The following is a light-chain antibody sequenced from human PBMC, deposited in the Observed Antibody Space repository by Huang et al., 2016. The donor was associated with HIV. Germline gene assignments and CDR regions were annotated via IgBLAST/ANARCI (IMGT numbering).Light chain of an antibody. CDR2: GAS. CDR1: QRVSSN. CDR3: QQYNNWPPIT. V-gene: IGKV3-15*01. Sequence: EIVMTQSPATLSVSPGEGATLSCRASQRVSSNLAWYQQKPGQAPRLLIYGASTRATGIPARFSGSGSGTEFTLTISSRQSEDFAVYYCQQYNNWPPITFGQGTRLEIK. J-gene: IGKJ5*01.